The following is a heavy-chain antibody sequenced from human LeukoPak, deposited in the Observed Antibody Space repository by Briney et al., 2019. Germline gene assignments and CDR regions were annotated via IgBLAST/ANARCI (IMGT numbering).Heavy chain of an antibody. CDR1: NGSITTTRYY. CDR2: VYYFGNA. CDR3: ATLKEGSYFGS. J-gene: IGHJ5*02. D-gene: IGHD3-10*01. Sequence: ASETLSLTCSVSNGSITTTRYYWAWIRQSPGKRLEWIGSVYYFGNAYYRPSLLSRATISIDTSKKRISLNLTSVTARDTAIYYCATLKEGSYFGSWGQGTLVTVSS. V-gene: IGHV4-39*01.